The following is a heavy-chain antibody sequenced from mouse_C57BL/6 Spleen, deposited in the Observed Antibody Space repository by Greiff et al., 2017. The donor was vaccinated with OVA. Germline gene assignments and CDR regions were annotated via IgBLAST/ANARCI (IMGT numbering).Heavy chain of an antibody. CDR3: ARNYYYGTHWYFDV. V-gene: IGHV2-2*01. J-gene: IGHJ1*03. CDR2: IWSGGST. CDR1: GFSLTSYG. Sequence: VQLVESGPGLVQPSQSLSITCTVSGFSLTSYGVHWVRQSPGKGLEWLGVIWSGGSTDYNAAFISRLSISKDNSKSQVFFKMNSLQADDTAIYYCARNYYYGTHWYFDVWGTGTTVTVSS. D-gene: IGHD1-1*01.